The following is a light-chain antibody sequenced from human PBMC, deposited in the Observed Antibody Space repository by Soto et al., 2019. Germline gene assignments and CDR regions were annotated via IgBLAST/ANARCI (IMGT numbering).Light chain of an antibody. V-gene: IGLV1-44*01. CDR3: AGWDDSLSGPV. CDR1: STNIGTNT. J-gene: IGLJ2*01. Sequence: QSVLTQPPSASGTPGQRVTVSCSGSSTNIGTNTVSWYQQLPGTAPKLLISRNNQRPSGVPVRFSGSKSGTSASLAIIWLQSEDEADYYCAGWDDSLSGPVFGGGTQLTVL. CDR2: RNN.